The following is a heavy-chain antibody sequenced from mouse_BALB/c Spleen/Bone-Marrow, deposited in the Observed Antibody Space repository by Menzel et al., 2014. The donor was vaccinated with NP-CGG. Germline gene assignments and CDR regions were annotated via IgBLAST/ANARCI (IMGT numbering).Heavy chain of an antibody. D-gene: IGHD3-1*01. CDR3: ANLGRYAMDY. CDR2: IYPGSGNT. J-gene: IGHJ4*01. Sequence: QVQLQQSGPELVKPGASVKISCKASGYTFTDYYINWVKQKPGQGLEWIGWIYPGSGNTKYNEKFKGKATLTVDTSSSTAYMQLSSLTAEDTAVYVGANLGRYAMDYWGQGTSVTVSS. V-gene: IGHV1-84*02. CDR1: GYTFTDYY.